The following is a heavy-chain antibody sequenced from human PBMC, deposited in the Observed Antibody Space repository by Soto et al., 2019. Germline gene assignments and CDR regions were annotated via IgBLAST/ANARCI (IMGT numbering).Heavy chain of an antibody. Sequence: VQLLESGGGFVQPGGSLRLSCAASGFTFSNYPMSWVRQAPGKGLEWVSAIGDSGTKTYYTDSVKGRFIISRDNSKNTLYLQMNSLRAEDTAIYYCAKEAGGEGYYYIDYWGQGILVTVSS. J-gene: IGHJ4*02. CDR1: GFTFSNYP. V-gene: IGHV3-23*01. CDR3: AKEAGGEGYYYIDY. CDR2: IGDSGTKT. D-gene: IGHD3-16*01.